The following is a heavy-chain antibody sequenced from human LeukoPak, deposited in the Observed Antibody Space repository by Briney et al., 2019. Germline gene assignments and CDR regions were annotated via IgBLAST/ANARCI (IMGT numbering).Heavy chain of an antibody. CDR1: GFTFSSYG. CDR2: ISYDGSNK. J-gene: IGHJ5*02. D-gene: IGHD3-16*02. V-gene: IGHV3-30*18. CDR3: AKDTAVRYRLINWFDP. Sequence: PGGSLRLSCAASGFTFSSYGMHWVRQAPGKELEWVAVISYDGSNKYYADSVKGRFTISRDNSKNTLYLQMNSLRAEDTAVYYCAKDTAVRYRLINWFDPWGQGTLVTVSS.